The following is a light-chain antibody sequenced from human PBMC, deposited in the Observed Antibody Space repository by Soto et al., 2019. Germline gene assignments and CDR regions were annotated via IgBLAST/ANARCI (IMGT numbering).Light chain of an antibody. CDR1: QSVSSSY. Sequence: EIVLTQSPGTLSLSPGERATLSCRASQSVSSSYLAWYQQKSGQAPRLLIYGASSRATGIPDRFSSGGSGTDFTLTISRMEPEDVAVYYCYQYGSTLFSFGPGTKVDIK. V-gene: IGKV3-20*01. J-gene: IGKJ3*01. CDR2: GAS. CDR3: YQYGSTLFS.